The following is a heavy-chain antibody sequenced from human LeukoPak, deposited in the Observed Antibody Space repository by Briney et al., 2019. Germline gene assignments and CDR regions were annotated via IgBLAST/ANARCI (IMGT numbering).Heavy chain of an antibody. CDR3: ARDVVNRISNDYCMDV. V-gene: IGHV3-7*01. D-gene: IGHD3-3*02. Sequence: GSLLLSCTASGFTFSNYWMSWVRQAPGKGLEWVANINQDVSEINYVDSVKGRFTISRDNAKRSLYLQMDSLRIGDTGVYYCARDVVNRISNDYCMDVWGKGTTVAVSS. CDR2: INQDVSEI. CDR1: GFTFSNYW. J-gene: IGHJ6*03.